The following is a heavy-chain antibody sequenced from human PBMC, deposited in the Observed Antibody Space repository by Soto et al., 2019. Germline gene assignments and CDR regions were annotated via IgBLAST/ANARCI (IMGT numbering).Heavy chain of an antibody. V-gene: IGHV3-23*01. CDR1: GFSFTNFA. CDR3: PEDGFTDRGDDYFDY. CDR2: IGASGDIT. J-gene: IGHJ4*02. Sequence: PGGSLRLSCAASGFSFTNFAMSWVRQAPGKGLEWVAGIGASGDITWYADSVKGRLSISRDNSKNTLYLQLNSLRFEDTAVYYCPEDGFTDRGDDYFDYWGPGTLVTVSS. D-gene: IGHD2-21*02.